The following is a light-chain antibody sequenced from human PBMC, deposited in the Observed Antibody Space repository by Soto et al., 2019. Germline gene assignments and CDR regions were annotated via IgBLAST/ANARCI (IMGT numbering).Light chain of an antibody. CDR3: QQLTDWPPQWT. CDR2: AAS. Sequence: DIQVTQSPSSVSASVVDRFTSTCRASQDIAAYLAWYQHKPGRAPELLIHAASSLQSGVPSRFSGSGSGTDFTLTINSLQPEDFAVYYCQQLTDWPPQWTFGQGTKVDIK. CDR1: QDIAAY. V-gene: IGKV1D-12*01. J-gene: IGKJ1*01.